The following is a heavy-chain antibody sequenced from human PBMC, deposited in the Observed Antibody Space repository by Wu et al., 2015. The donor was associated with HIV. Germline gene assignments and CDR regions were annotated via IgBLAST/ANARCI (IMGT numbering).Heavy chain of an antibody. CDR1: GGTFNTYA. CDR2: IIPIFGTT. D-gene: IGHD2-2*01. CDR3: ARGTEYQLLYPNWFEP. Sequence: QVQLVQSGAEVKKPGSSVKVSCKTSGGTFNTYALNWVRQAPGQGLEWMGGIIPIFGTTNYAQKFQGRVTITADESTNTAYMELSSLRSEDAAIYYCARGTEYQLLYPNWFEPLGPGNPGHRLL. V-gene: IGHV1-69*12. J-gene: IGHJ5*02.